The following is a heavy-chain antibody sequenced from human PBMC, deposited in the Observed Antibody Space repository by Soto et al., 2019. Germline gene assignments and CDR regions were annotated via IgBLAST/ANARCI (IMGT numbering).Heavy chain of an antibody. Sequence: QVQLVESGGGVVQPGRSLRLSCAASGFTFSSYAMHWVRQAPGKGLEWVAVISYDGSNKYYEDSVKGRFTIYRDNSKNALYLEMNSLIAEDTAVYYYVRDSTVTRYYGMYVWGQGTTVTVSS. CDR2: ISYDGSNK. D-gene: IGHD4-17*01. CDR1: GFTFSSYA. V-gene: IGHV3-30-3*01. J-gene: IGHJ6*02. CDR3: VRDSTVTRYYGMYV.